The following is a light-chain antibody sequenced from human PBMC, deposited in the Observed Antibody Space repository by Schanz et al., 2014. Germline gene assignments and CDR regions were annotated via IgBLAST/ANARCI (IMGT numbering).Light chain of an antibody. V-gene: IGKV3D-20*02. Sequence: EVVLTQSPGTLSLSAGERASLSCRASQTVSGNSLAWYQHVPGQAPRLLIYGASSRATGVPDRFRGGGSGRDFTLTISSLEPEDFAVYYLQQRSNWPIFTFGPGTKVDIK. CDR1: QTVSGNS. CDR3: QQRSNWPIFT. J-gene: IGKJ3*01. CDR2: GAS.